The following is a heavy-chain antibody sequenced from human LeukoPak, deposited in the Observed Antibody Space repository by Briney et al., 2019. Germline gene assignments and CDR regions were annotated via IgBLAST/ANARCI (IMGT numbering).Heavy chain of an antibody. D-gene: IGHD3/OR15-3a*01. V-gene: IGHV3-23*01. J-gene: IGHJ4*02. CDR2: ISGSGDIT. CDR3: AKQDWVGFDY. CDR1: GFTFSSYA. Sequence: PGGSLRLSCAASGFTFSSYAMSWVRQAPGKGLEWVSAISGSGDITYYADSVKGRFTISRDNSKNTLYLQMNSLRAEDTAVYCCAKQDWVGFDYWGQGTLVTVSS.